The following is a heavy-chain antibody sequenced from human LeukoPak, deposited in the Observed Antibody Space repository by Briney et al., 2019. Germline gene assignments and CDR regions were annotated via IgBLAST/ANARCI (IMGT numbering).Heavy chain of an antibody. J-gene: IGHJ4*02. V-gene: IGHV4-34*01. CDR2: INHSGNT. Sequence: SETLSLTCAVYGGSFSGYYWSWIRQPPGKGLEWIGEINHSGNTNYNPSLKSRVTISVDTSKNQFSLKLSSVTAADTAVYYCARPSKRQVVAATRGYFDYWGQGTLVTVSS. CDR1: GGSFSGYY. D-gene: IGHD2-15*01. CDR3: ARPSKRQVVAATRGYFDY.